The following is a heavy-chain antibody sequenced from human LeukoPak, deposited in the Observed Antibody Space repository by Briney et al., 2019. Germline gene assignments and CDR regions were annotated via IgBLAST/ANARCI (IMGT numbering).Heavy chain of an antibody. CDR2: MNPNSGNT. CDR3: ARNLMVRGFALGY. D-gene: IGHD3-10*01. CDR1: GYTFTSYD. J-gene: IGHJ4*02. V-gene: IGHV1-8*01. Sequence: GASVKVSCKASGYTFTSYDTNWVRQATGQGLEWMGWMNPNSGNTGYAQRFQGRVTMTRNTSISTAYMELSSLRSEDTAVYYCARNLMVRGFALGYWGQGTLVTVSS.